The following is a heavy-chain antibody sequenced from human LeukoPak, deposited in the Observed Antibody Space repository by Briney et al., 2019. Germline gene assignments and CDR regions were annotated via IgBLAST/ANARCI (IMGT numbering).Heavy chain of an antibody. CDR3: ARGSITMVRGVIIGWFDP. V-gene: IGHV4-59*12. CDR2: IYYSGST. D-gene: IGHD3-10*01. J-gene: IGHJ5*02. Sequence: PSETLSPTCTVSGGSISSYYWSWIRQPPGKGLEWIGYIYYSGSTNYNPSLKSRVTISVDTSKNQFSLKLSSVTAADTAVYYCARGSITMVRGVIIGWFDPWGQGTLVTVSS. CDR1: GGSISSYY.